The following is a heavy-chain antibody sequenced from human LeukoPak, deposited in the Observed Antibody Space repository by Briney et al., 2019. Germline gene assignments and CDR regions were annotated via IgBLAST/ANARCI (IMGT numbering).Heavy chain of an antibody. D-gene: IGHD3-22*01. CDR2: VSYSGST. CDR3: ARATSGYYFDS. J-gene: IGHJ4*02. V-gene: IGHV4-59*01. CDR1: GGSIGSYY. Sequence: SETLSLTCTVSGGSIGSYYWNWIRQPPGKGLEWFGYVSYSGSTNYNPSLKSRVTMSVDKSKNQFSLKLSSVTAADTAVYFCARATSGYYFDSWDQGTLVTVSS.